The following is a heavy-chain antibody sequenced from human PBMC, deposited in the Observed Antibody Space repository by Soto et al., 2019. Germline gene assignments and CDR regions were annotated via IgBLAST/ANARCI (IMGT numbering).Heavy chain of an antibody. CDR1: GYTFTSYC. Sequence: ASVKVSCKASGYTFTSYCISWVRQAPGQGLEWMGWISAYNGNTNYAQKLQGRVTMTTDTSTSTAYMGLRSLRSDDTAVYYCARDRSDYYDSSGYYKFDYWGQGTLVTV. CDR2: ISAYNGNT. CDR3: ARDRSDYYDSSGYYKFDY. J-gene: IGHJ4*02. V-gene: IGHV1-18*01. D-gene: IGHD3-22*01.